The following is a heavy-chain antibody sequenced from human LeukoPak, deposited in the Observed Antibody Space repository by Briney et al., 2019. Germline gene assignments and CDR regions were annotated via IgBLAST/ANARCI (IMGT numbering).Heavy chain of an antibody. D-gene: IGHD4-23*01. V-gene: IGHV3-48*04. J-gene: IGHJ6*03. CDR3: ARDAGYGGNSDYYYMDV. CDR2: ISSRSGTI. Sequence: GGSLRLSCAASGFTFSSYSMNWVRQAPGKGLEWVLYISSRSGTIYYADCVKGRFTISRDNAKNSPYLQMNSLRGEDTAVYFCARDAGYGGNSDYYYMDVWGKGTTVIVSS. CDR1: GFTFSSYS.